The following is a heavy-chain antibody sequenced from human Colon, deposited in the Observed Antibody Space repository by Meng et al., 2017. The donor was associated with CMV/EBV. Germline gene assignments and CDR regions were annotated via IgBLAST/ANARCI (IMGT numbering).Heavy chain of an antibody. CDR1: GFTFSRYW. V-gene: IGHV3-7*01. D-gene: IGHD6-13*01. CDR3: AKDGRRYSSSSLQFDY. Sequence: GESLKISCAASGFTFSRYWMSWVRQAPGKGLEWVANIKQDGNEKYYADSVKGRFTISRDNSKNTLYPQMNSLRAEDTAVYYCAKDGRRYSSSSLQFDYWGQGTLVTVSS. CDR2: IKQDGNEK. J-gene: IGHJ4*02.